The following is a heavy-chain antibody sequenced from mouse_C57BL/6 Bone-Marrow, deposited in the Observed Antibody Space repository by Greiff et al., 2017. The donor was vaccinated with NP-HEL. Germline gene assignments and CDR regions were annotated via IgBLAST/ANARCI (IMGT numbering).Heavy chain of an antibody. CDR1: GYTFTSYW. Sequence: VQLQQPGAELVRPGTSVKLSCKASGYTFTSYWMHWVKQRPGQGLEWIGVIDPSDSYTNYNQKFKGKATLTVDTSSSTAYMQLSSLTSEDSAVYYCAIPDYGSSYLYAMDYWGQGTSVTVSS. V-gene: IGHV1-59*01. D-gene: IGHD1-1*01. CDR3: AIPDYGSSYLYAMDY. J-gene: IGHJ4*01. CDR2: IDPSDSYT.